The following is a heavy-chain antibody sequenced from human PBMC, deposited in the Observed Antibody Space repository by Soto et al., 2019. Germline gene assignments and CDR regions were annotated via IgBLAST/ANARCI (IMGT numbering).Heavy chain of an antibody. CDR2: IRYDGSDE. D-gene: IGHD1-26*01. J-gene: IGHJ4*02. CDR1: ASIVKGHG. CDR3: ARDGVGATTFFGFLDY. V-gene: IGHV3-33*08. Sequence: PGGAERRSCAACASIVKGHGRHWVRQAPGKGLEWVAIIRYDGSDEHYGDSVKGRFTISRDNSKNMLYLQMNSLRAEDTAVYYCARDGVGATTFFGFLDYWGRGTLVTVSS.